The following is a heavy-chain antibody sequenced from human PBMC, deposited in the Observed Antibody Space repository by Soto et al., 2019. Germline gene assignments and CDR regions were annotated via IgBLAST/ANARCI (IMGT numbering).Heavy chain of an antibody. J-gene: IGHJ4*02. CDR3: ARDREYYDSSGLYFDY. D-gene: IGHD3-22*01. V-gene: IGHV4-59*01. CDR2: TYYGWNT. Sequence: SETLSLTCAVYGGSFSAYYWSWIRQPPGKGLEWIGYTYYGWNTNYNPSLKSRVTISVDTSKNQFSLKLISVTAADTAVYYCARDREYYDSSGLYFDYWGQGTLVTVSS. CDR1: GGSFSAYY.